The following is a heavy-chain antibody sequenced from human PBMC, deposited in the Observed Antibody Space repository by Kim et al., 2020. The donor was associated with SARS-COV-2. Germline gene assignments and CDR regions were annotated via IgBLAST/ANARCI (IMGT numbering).Heavy chain of an antibody. D-gene: IGHD1-26*01. CDR3: VTTRGSYSGNWFDP. Sequence: ADSLKVRFTISRDNTKNSLYLQMNSLRAEDTAVYYCVTTRGSYSGNWFDPWGQGTLVTVSS. J-gene: IGHJ5*02. V-gene: IGHV3-48*03.